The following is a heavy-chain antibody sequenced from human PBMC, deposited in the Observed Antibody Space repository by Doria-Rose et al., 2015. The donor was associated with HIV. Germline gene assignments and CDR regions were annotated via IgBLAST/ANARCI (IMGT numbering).Heavy chain of an antibody. V-gene: IGHV4-39*01. J-gene: IGHJ5*02. CDR2: IYYSGTT. CDR1: GGSVASGTPY. CDR3: AKQAVNWFDP. D-gene: IGHD6-25*01. Sequence: QVQLQESGPGLVKPSETLSLTCTVSGGSVASGTPYWDWIRQTPGKGLEWIGTIYYSGTTYYNPSLRGRVNISLHTSKDQYSLKLISVTAADTGVYYCAKQAVNWFDPWGQGTLVTVSS.